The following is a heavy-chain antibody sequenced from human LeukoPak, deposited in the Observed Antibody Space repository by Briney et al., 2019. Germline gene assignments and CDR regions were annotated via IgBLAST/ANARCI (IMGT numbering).Heavy chain of an antibody. CDR2: ISGYNGNT. D-gene: IGHD1-26*01. J-gene: IGHJ4*02. V-gene: IGHV1-18*01. CDR3: ARSSRYSDY. CDR1: GYTFTNYG. Sequence: ASVKVSCKASGYTFTNYGSSWVRQAPGQGPEWMGWISGYNGNTNYAQKLQGRVTMTIDTSTSTAYMELRSLRSADTAVYYCARSSRYSDYWGQGTLVTVSS.